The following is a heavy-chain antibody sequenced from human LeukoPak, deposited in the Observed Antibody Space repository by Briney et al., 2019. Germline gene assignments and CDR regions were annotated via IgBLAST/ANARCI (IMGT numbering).Heavy chain of an antibody. J-gene: IGHJ3*02. CDR3: ARAPGTYDGFDI. V-gene: IGHV3-53*05. D-gene: IGHD6-13*01. CDR1: GFIFSSNY. CDR2: IYPGGRT. Sequence: PGGSLRLSCAASGFIFSSNYMNWVRQAPGKGLEWVSIIYPGGRTYYADSVKGRLTISRDNIKNTLYLQMNSQRVEDTAVYYCARAPGTYDGFDIWGQGTMVTVSS.